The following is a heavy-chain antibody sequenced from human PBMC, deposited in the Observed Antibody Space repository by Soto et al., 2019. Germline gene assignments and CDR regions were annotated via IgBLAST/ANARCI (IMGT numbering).Heavy chain of an antibody. CDR1: GGSFSGYY. CDR3: PRGEVITIDRVGNYSCSGMDV. CDR2: INHSGST. Sequence: QVQLQQWGAGLLKPSETLSLTCAVYGGSFSGYYWSWIRQPPGKGLEWIGEINHSGSTNNNPPLKIRVTISVDTSKNQLALKLSSVPAAAPPVYYCPRGEVITIDRVGNYSCSGMDVWGQDTTLTLSS. J-gene: IGHJ6*02. D-gene: IGHD3-3*01. V-gene: IGHV4-34*01.